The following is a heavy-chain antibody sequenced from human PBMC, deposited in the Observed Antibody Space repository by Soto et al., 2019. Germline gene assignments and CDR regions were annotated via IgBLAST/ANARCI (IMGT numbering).Heavy chain of an antibody. D-gene: IGHD2-2*01. J-gene: IGHJ5*02. V-gene: IGHV3-30*18. CDR2: ISYDGSNK. CDR3: AKESSCSSTSGYPAGQFDP. CDR1: GFTFSSYG. Sequence: GGSLRLSCAASGFTFSSYGMHWVRQAPGKGLEWVAVISYDGSNKYYADSVKGRFTISRDNSKNTLYLQMNSLRAEDTAVYYCAKESSCSSTSGYPAGQFDPWGQGTLVPAPS.